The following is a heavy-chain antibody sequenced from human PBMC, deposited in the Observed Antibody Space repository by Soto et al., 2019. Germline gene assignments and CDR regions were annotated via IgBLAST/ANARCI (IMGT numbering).Heavy chain of an antibody. CDR1: GFTFDDYA. D-gene: IGHD5-12*01. V-gene: IGHV3-9*01. J-gene: IGHJ4*02. CDR2: ISWNSGSI. CDR3: AKDTVGGYNY. Sequence: GGSLRLSCAASGFTFDDYAMHWVRQAPGKGLEWVSGISWNSGSIGYADSVKGRFTISRDNAKNSLYLQMNSLRAEDTALYYCAKDTVGGYNYWGQGTLVTVSS.